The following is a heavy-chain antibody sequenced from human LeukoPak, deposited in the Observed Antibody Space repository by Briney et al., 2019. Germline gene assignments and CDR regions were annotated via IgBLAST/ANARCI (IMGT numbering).Heavy chain of an antibody. D-gene: IGHD3-16*01. CDR3: ANGARAKYYFDY. J-gene: IGHJ4*02. CDR1: GFTFSGYA. CDR2: ISGSGGST. Sequence: GGSLRLSCEGSGFTFSGYAMSWVRQAPGKGLEWVSAISGSGGSTYYADSVKGRFTISRDNSKNTLYLQMNSLRAEDTAVYYCANGARAKYYFDYWGQGTLVTVSS. V-gene: IGHV3-23*01.